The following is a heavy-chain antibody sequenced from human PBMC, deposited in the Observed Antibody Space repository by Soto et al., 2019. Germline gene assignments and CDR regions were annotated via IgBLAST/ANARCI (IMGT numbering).Heavy chain of an antibody. J-gene: IGHJ4*02. Sequence: QITLKESGPTLVKPTQTLTLTCTFSGFSLSTNGVGVGWIRQPPGKALEWLALLYWDDGKRFSPSLKSRLTITKDTPKNQVVLTMTHVDPVDTATYYCAHRCGAPGYFDYWGQGALVTVSS. CDR1: GFSLSTNGVG. V-gene: IGHV2-5*02. CDR3: AHRCGAPGYFDY. CDR2: LYWDDGK. D-gene: IGHD4-17*01.